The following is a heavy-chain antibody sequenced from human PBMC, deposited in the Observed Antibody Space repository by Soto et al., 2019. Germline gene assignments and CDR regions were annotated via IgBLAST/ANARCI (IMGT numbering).Heavy chain of an antibody. CDR2: IRHNGDT. J-gene: IGHJ5*02. CDR3: AGGPDYGDYDA. Sequence: SETLSLTCVVSGGSFSDYKWTWIRRSPEKGLEWIGEIRHNGDTNSKPSLRSRLTMSLDTSKNQFSLHLSSVTSADTAVYFCAGGPDYGDYDAWGQGTLVTVSS. D-gene: IGHD4-17*01. CDR1: GGSFSDYK. V-gene: IGHV4-34*01.